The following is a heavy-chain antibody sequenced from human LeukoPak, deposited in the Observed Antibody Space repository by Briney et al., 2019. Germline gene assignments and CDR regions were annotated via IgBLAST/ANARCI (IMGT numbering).Heavy chain of an antibody. CDR3: ARAFRKFLGSWIPDFDY. Sequence: ASVKVSCKVSGYTLTELSMHWVRQAPGKGLEWMGGFDPEDGETIYAQKFQGRVTMTEDTSTDTAYMELSSLRSEDTAVYYCARAFRKFLGSWIPDFDYWGQGTLVTVSS. CDR2: FDPEDGET. D-gene: IGHD3-3*01. J-gene: IGHJ4*02. CDR1: GYTLTELS. V-gene: IGHV1-24*01.